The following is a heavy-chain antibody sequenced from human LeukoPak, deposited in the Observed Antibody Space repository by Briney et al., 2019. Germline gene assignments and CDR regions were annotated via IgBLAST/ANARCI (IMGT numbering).Heavy chain of an antibody. D-gene: IGHD2-21*01. V-gene: IGHV3-23*01. CDR3: VRHDSFIPF. CDR1: GFTFTNYA. CDR2: ISDTYATT. J-gene: IGHJ4*02. Sequence: GGSLRLSCATSGFTFTNYAMTWVRQAPGKGLEWVSSISDTYATTYYTDSVKGRCTISRDNSKNTVYLQLNNLRAEDTAVYFCVRHDSFIPFWGQGTLATVSS.